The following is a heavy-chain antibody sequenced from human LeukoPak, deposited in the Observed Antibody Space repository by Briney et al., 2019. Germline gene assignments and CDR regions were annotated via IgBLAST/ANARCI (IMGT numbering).Heavy chain of an antibody. D-gene: IGHD3-3*01. Sequence: PSETLSLTCTVSGGSISSSSYYWGWIRQPPRKGLEWIGSIYYSGSTYYNPSLKSRVTISVDTSKNQFSLKLSSVTAADTAVYYCARSLRFLEWLSIPNWFDPWGQGTLVTVSS. J-gene: IGHJ5*02. CDR3: ARSLRFLEWLSIPNWFDP. V-gene: IGHV4-39*07. CDR1: GGSISSSSYY. CDR2: IYYSGST.